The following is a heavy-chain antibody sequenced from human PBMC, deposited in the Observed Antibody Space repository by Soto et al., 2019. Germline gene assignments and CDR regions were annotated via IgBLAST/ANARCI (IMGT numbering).Heavy chain of an antibody. Sequence: QAHLVESGGSVVQPGRSLRLSCAASRFTFTSYGMNWVGQAPGTWLEWVAVISYDGGLQHYADSVKGRFTISRDNSKNMVLLQMNSLRAEDTAVYYCVSDRGYGHASVPYSWGQGTLVSVSS. V-gene: IGHV3-30*03. J-gene: IGHJ4*02. CDR2: ISYDGGLQ. D-gene: IGHD5-18*01. CDR3: VSDRGYGHASVPYS. CDR1: RFTFTSYG.